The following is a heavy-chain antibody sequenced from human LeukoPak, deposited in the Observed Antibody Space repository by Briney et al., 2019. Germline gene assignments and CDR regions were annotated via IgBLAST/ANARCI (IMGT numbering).Heavy chain of an antibody. CDR1: GFSLSATGVG. CDR2: IYWDDDK. J-gene: IGHJ4*02. CDR3: AHSGAAGNFDY. Sequence: SGPTLVKPTQTLTLTCTFSGFSLSATGVGVGWIRQPPGKALEWLALIYWDDDKRYSPSLKSRLTITKDTSKNQVVLKMTNMDPVDTATYYCAHSGAAGNFDYWGQGTLVTVYS. D-gene: IGHD6-13*01. V-gene: IGHV2-5*02.